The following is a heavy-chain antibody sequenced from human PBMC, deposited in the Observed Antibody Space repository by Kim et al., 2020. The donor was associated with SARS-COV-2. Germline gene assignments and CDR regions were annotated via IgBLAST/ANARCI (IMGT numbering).Heavy chain of an antibody. CDR2: ISFDGTDK. V-gene: IGHV3-33*05. CDR3: AREKVVGARRWRNYYYGMDV. CDR1: GFSFSTYG. Sequence: GGSLRLSCAASGFSFSTYGMHWVRQAPGKWLEWVSVISFDGTDKYYADSVKGRFTVSRDNSKNTLYLQMNSLRAEDTAVYYCAREKVVGARRWRNYYYGMDVWGQGTTVTVSS. J-gene: IGHJ6*02. D-gene: IGHD1-26*01.